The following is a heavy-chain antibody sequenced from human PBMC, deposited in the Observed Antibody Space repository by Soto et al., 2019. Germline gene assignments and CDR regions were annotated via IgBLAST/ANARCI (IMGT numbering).Heavy chain of an antibody. Sequence: GESLKISCKGSGYSFTSYWIGWVRQMPGKGLEWMGIIYPGDSDTRYSPSFQGQVTISADKSISTAYLQWSSLKASDTAMYYCARYLSKWLGGYNWFDPWGQGTLVTVSS. D-gene: IGHD6-19*01. CDR1: GYSFTSYW. V-gene: IGHV5-51*01. CDR3: ARYLSKWLGGYNWFDP. J-gene: IGHJ5*02. CDR2: IYPGDSDT.